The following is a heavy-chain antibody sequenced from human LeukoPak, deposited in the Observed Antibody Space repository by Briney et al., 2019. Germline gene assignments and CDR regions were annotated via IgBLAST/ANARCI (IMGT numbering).Heavy chain of an antibody. Sequence: ASVKVSCKASGYTFTSYYMHWVRQAPGQGLEWMGWINPNSGGTNYAQKFQGRVTMTRDTSISTAYMELSRLRSDDTAVYYCARDNGIVGATSDYWGQGTLVTVSS. CDR2: INPNSGGT. CDR3: ARDNGIVGATSDY. V-gene: IGHV1-2*02. CDR1: GYTFTSYY. D-gene: IGHD1-26*01. J-gene: IGHJ4*02.